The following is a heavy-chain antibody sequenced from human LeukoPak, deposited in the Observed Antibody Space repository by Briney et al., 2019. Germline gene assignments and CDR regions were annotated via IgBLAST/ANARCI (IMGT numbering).Heavy chain of an antibody. CDR2: ISGSGGST. J-gene: IGHJ4*02. CDR3: AKCGRAQQLALLIPVFDY. Sequence: GGSLRLSCAASGFTFSSYAMSWVRQAPGKGLEWVSAISGSGGSTYYADSVKGRFTISRDNSKNTLYLQMNSLRAEDTAVYYCAKCGRAQQLALLIPVFDYWGQGTLVTVSS. D-gene: IGHD6-13*01. V-gene: IGHV3-23*01. CDR1: GFTFSSYA.